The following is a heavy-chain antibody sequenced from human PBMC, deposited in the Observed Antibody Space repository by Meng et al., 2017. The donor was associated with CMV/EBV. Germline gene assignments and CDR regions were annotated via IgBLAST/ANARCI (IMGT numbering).Heavy chain of an antibody. Sequence: SVKVSCKASGGTFSSYAISWVRQAPGQRLEWMGGIIPIFGTANYAQKFQGRVTITTDESTSTAYMELSSLRSEDTAVYYCARIPGVYDFWSGPQGWWFDPWGQGTLVTVSS. CDR3: ARIPGVYDFWSGPQGWWFDP. CDR2: IIPIFGTA. J-gene: IGHJ5*02. D-gene: IGHD3-3*01. CDR1: GGTFSSYA. V-gene: IGHV1-69*05.